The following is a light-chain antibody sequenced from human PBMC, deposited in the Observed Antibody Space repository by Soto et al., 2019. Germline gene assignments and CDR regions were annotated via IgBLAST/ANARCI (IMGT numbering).Light chain of an antibody. J-gene: IGKJ2*01. CDR3: QQYNNWPYT. CDR1: QSVSSD. CDR2: GAS. V-gene: IGKV3-15*01. Sequence: EIVMTQSPATLSVSPGERATLSCRASQSVSSDLAWYQQKPGQAPRLLIYGASTRAAGIPASFSGSGSGTQFTLTINSLQSEDFAVYYCQQYNNWPYTFGQGTKLEIK.